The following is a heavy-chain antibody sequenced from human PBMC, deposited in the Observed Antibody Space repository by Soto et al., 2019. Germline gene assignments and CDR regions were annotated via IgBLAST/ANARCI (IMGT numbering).Heavy chain of an antibody. V-gene: IGHV3-33*01. CDR3: ARGQLPAATTYFDF. CDR2: IWFDGSNK. J-gene: IGHJ4*02. CDR1: GFTFSSYA. D-gene: IGHD2-15*01. Sequence: QVHLVESGGGVVQPGGSLRLSCAASGFTFSSYAIHWVRQAPGKGLEWVAIIWFDGSNKYYADSVKGRFSISGDNSKNTLFLQMDSLRAEDTAVYYCARGQLPAATTYFDFWGQGTLVIVSS.